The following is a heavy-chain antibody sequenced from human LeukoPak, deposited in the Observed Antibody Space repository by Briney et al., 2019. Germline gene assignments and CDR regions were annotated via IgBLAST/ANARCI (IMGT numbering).Heavy chain of an antibody. CDR3: ARDLLNEGNHLDY. J-gene: IGHJ4*02. Sequence: SQTLSLTCTVSGGSISSGDYYWSWIRQPPGKGLEWIGCIYYSGSTYYNPSLKSRVTISVDTSKNQFSLKLSSVTAADTAVYYCARDLLNEGNHLDYWGQGTLVTVSS. V-gene: IGHV4-30-4*01. D-gene: IGHD4-23*01. CDR1: GGSISSGDYY. CDR2: IYYSGST.